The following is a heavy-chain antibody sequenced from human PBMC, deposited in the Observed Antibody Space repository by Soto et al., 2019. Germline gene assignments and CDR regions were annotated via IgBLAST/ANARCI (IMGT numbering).Heavy chain of an antibody. Sequence: WDSLEISVKCSGYTFATYWIACVRQIPWRGLEYMGTIYTSKSKTIYSPSFQALVTISADTSLNTAYLQWGSLRASDTATYYCARGFTGAAGRIDPWCKGKVVTVFS. V-gene: IGHV5-51*01. CDR2: IYTSKSKT. J-gene: IGHJ5*02. CDR3: ARGFTGAAGRIDP. CDR1: GYTFATYW. D-gene: IGHD1-1*01.